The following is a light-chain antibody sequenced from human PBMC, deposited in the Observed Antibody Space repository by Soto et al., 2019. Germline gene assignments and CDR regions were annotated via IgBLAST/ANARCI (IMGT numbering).Light chain of an antibody. V-gene: IGLV1-47*01. CDR1: SSNIGSNY. Sequence: QSVLTQQPSASGTPGQRVTISCSGSSSNIGSNYVYWYQQLPGTAPKLLIYRNNQRPSGVPDRFSGSKSGNSASLAISGLRSEGEADYYCAAWDDSLSGVVFGGGTKLTVL. J-gene: IGLJ2*01. CDR2: RNN. CDR3: AAWDDSLSGVV.